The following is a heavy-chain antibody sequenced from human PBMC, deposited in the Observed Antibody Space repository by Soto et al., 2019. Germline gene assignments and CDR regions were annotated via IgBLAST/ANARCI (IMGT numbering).Heavy chain of an antibody. Sequence: GESLKISCKGSGYSFTSYWISWVRQMPGKGLEWMGRIDPSDSYTNYSPSFQGHVTISADKSISTAYLQWSSLKASDTAMYYCARHRRYYDSSGYPKAYYYGMDVWGQGTTVTVSS. CDR2: IDPSDSYT. CDR1: GYSFTSYW. D-gene: IGHD3-22*01. CDR3: ARHRRYYDSSGYPKAYYYGMDV. V-gene: IGHV5-10-1*01. J-gene: IGHJ6*02.